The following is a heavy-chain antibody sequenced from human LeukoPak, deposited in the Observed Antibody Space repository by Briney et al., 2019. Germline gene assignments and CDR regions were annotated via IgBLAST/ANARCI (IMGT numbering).Heavy chain of an antibody. D-gene: IGHD6-19*01. CDR1: GGSISSYS. CDR2: IYYSGST. J-gene: IGHJ5*02. CDR3: ARDRSGIAVAEGWLDP. V-gene: IGHV4-59*01. Sequence: PSETLSLTCTVSGGSISSYSWSWLRQPPGKGLEWIGYIYYSGSTNYSPSLKSRVTISVDTSKNQFSLKLTSVTAADTAVYYCARDRSGIAVAEGWLDPWGQGTLVTVSS.